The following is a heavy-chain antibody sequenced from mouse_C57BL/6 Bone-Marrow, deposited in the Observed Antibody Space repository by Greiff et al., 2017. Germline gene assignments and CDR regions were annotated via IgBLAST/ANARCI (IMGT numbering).Heavy chain of an antibody. D-gene: IGHD1-1*01. CDR1: GYTFTSYG. J-gene: IGHJ2*01. CDR2: IYPRSGNT. CDR3: ARDTTVVASYYFDY. V-gene: IGHV1-81*01. Sequence: QVQLQQSGAELARPGASVKLSCKASGYTFTSYGISWVKQRTGQGLEWIGEIYPRSGNTYYNEKVKGKATLTADKSSSTAYMELRSLTSEDSAVYFCARDTTVVASYYFDYWGQGTTLTVSS.